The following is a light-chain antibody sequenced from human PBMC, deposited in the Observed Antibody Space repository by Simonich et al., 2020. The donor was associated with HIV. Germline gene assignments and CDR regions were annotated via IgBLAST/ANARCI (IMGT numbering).Light chain of an antibody. V-gene: IGLV1-44*01. J-gene: IGLJ1*01. Sequence: QSVLTQPPSASGTPGQRVTISCSGSSSNVGTNTVNWYQQLPGTAPKPVLYSYNQRPSGVPDRFSGSKSGTSASLAISGLQSEDEADYYCAAWDDSLKGFYVFGTGTKVTVL. CDR3: AAWDDSLKGFYV. CDR2: SYN. CDR1: SSNVGTNT.